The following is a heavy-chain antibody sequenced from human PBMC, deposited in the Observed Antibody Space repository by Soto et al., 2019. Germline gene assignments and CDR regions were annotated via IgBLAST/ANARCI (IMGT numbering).Heavy chain of an antibody. CDR3: AKDIKRIAVAGTGVFDY. Sequence: GGSLRLSCAASGFTFDDYAMHWVRQAPGKGLEWVSGISWNSGSIGYADSVKGRFTISRDNAENSRYLPMNSLRAEDTALYYCAKDIKRIAVAGTGVFDYWGQGTLVTVSS. CDR2: ISWNSGSI. J-gene: IGHJ4*02. CDR1: GFTFDDYA. D-gene: IGHD6-19*01. V-gene: IGHV3-9*01.